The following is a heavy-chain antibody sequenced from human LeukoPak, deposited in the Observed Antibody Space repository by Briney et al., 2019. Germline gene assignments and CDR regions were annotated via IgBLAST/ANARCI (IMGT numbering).Heavy chain of an antibody. D-gene: IGHD3-10*01. CDR3: ARGLPGAMVRGPLFYYYMDV. V-gene: IGHV4-59*01. CDR1: GGSISSYY. Sequence: SETLSLTCTVSGGSISSYYWSWIRQPPGKGLEWIGYIYYSGSTNYNPSLKSRVTISVDTSKNQFSLKLSSVTAADTAVYYCARGLPGAMVRGPLFYYYMDVWGKGTTVTISS. CDR2: IYYSGST. J-gene: IGHJ6*03.